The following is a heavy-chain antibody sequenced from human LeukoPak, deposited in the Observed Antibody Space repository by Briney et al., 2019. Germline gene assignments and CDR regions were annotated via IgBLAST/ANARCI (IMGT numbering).Heavy chain of an antibody. CDR2: ISSSSSYI. CDR3: ATGDYGAFDI. V-gene: IGHV3-21*01. J-gene: IGHJ3*02. Sequence: GGSLRLSCVASGFIFSSYSMNWARQAPGKGLEWVSSISSSSSYIYYADSVKGRFTISRDSAKNSLYLQMNSLRAEDTAVYYCATGDYGAFDIWGQGTMVTVSS. D-gene: IGHD4-17*01. CDR1: GFIFSSYS.